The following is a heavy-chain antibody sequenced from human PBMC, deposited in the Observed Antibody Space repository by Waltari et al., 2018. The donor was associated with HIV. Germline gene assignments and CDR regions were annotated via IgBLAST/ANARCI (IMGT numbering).Heavy chain of an antibody. CDR3: ARDTGGEGYGYYYGMDV. J-gene: IGHJ6*02. CDR2: ISAYNGNT. D-gene: IGHD5-12*01. Sequence: QLQLPQSGAEVKNPGTSAKVSCRASGYPFTRYGISWVRHAPGQGLEWMGWISAYNGNTNYAQKLQGRVTMTTDTSTSTAYMELRSLRSDDTAVYYCARDTGGEGYGYYYGMDVWGQGTTVTVSS. CDR1: GYPFTRYG. V-gene: IGHV1-18*01.